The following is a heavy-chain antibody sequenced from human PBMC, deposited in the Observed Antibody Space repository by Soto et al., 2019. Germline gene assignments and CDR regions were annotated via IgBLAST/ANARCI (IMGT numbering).Heavy chain of an antibody. J-gene: IGHJ6*02. Sequence: GDSLKISCKGSGYSFTSYWISWVRQMPGKGLEWMGRIDPSGSYTNYSPSFQGHVTISADKSISTAYLQWSSLKASDTAMYYCARLGYDSSGYYSIGQYYHYYGMDVWGQGTTVTVSS. CDR3: ARLGYDSSGYYSIGQYYHYYGMDV. V-gene: IGHV5-10-1*01. CDR2: IDPSGSYT. CDR1: GYSFTSYW. D-gene: IGHD3-22*01.